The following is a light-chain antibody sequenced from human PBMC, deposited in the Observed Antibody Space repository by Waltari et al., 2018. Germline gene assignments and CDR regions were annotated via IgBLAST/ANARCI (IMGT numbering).Light chain of an antibody. CDR1: SPTIGADYD. CDR2: GNT. CDR3: QSYDSSLSGFV. V-gene: IGLV1-40*01. J-gene: IGLJ1*01. Sequence: QSVLTPPPSVSGAPGPRVPVSCPGRSPTIGADYDIHWYQQPPGSAPKLLIYGNTDRPSGVPDRFSVSKSATSASLAITGLQAGDEADYYCQSYDSSLSGFVFGTGTTVTVL.